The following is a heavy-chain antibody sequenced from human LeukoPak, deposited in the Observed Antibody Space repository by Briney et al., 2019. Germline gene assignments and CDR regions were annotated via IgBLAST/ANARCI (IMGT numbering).Heavy chain of an antibody. CDR1: AFTASDYA. CDR2: ISGSGSNT. V-gene: IGHV3-23*01. D-gene: IGHD3-9*01. CDR3: KQKTAYEILTPFDF. Sequence: GGFLRLCCAAPAFTASDYATSRTLQAPGKGLEVVSVISGSGSNTLYADSVKGRFTISRDKTKNTLHLQMNSLRAEDTAVFFFKQKTAYEILTPFDFWGQGTLVTVAS. J-gene: IGHJ4*02.